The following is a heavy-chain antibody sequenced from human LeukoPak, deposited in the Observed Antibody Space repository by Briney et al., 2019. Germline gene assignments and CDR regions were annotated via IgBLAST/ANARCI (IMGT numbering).Heavy chain of an antibody. CDR1: GFTFSSYS. Sequence: GGSLRLSCAASGFTFSSYSMNWVRQAPGKGLEWVSYISSSSSTIYYADSVKGRFTISRDNAKNSLYLQMNSLRAEDTAVYYCARGAYSYVGYFDYWGQGTLVTVSS. CDR2: ISSSSSTI. CDR3: ARGAYSYVGYFDY. V-gene: IGHV3-48*01. J-gene: IGHJ4*02. D-gene: IGHD5-18*01.